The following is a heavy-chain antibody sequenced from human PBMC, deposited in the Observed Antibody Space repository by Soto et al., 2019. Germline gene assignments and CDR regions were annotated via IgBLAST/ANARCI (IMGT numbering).Heavy chain of an antibody. CDR1: YGSVSSGSCC. J-gene: IGHJ6*02. Sequence: SQTLSVTWTVAYGSVSSGSCCWSLNKQPPPEVLEWLWYIYYTGSTNYNPSLKSRVAISVDMSKNQFSLKLSSVTAADTAVYYCARVTLELRGGYYLYTGMDVWGQGTTVTVSS. CDR3: ARVTLELRGGYYLYTGMDV. D-gene: IGHD1-7*01. V-gene: IGHV4-61*01. CDR2: IYYTGST.